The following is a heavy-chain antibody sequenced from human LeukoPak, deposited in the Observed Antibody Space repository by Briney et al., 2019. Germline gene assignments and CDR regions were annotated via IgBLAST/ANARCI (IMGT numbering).Heavy chain of an antibody. Sequence: ASVKVSCKVSGYTLTELSMHWVRQAPGKGLEWMGGFDPEDGETIYAQKFQGRVTMTEDTSTDTAYMELSSLRSEDTAVYYCATGEFLFVRATKYGWFDPWGQGTLVTVSS. D-gene: IGHD1-26*01. V-gene: IGHV1-24*01. CDR2: FDPEDGET. J-gene: IGHJ5*02. CDR1: GYTLTELS. CDR3: ATGEFLFVRATKYGWFDP.